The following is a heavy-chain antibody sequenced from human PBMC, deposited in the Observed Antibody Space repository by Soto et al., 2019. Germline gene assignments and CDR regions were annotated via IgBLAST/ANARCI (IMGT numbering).Heavy chain of an antibody. V-gene: IGHV3-48*03. CDR2: IGTSGKTI. J-gene: IGHJ6*02. D-gene: IGHD4-4*01. CDR3: ARNPAIYSGKFDYGLDV. CDR1: GFTFSSYD. Sequence: EVQLVESGGGLVQAGGSLRLFCAVSGFTFSSYDMNWVRQAPGKGLEWVSYIGTSGKTIYYADSVRGRFTITRDNDKNSLFLQMNSRRAEETAVDYCARNPAIYSGKFDYGLDVWGRGTTVTVSS.